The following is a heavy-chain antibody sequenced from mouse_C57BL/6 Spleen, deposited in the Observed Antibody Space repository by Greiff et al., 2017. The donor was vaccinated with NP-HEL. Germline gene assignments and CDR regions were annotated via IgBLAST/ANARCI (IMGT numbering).Heavy chain of an antibody. J-gene: IGHJ4*01. Sequence: VQLQQPGAELVRPGSSVKLSCKASGYTFTSYWMHWVKQRTGQGLEWIGEIYPRSGNTYYNEKFKGKATLTADKSSSTAYMELRSLTSEDSAVYFCARDYYGSSYLIYAMDYWGQGTSVTVSS. CDR1: GYTFTSYW. V-gene: IGHV1-81*01. CDR3: ARDYYGSSYLIYAMDY. CDR2: IYPRSGNT. D-gene: IGHD1-1*01.